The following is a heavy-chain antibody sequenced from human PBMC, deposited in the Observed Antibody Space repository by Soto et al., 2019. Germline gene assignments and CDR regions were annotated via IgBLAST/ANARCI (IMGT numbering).Heavy chain of an antibody. D-gene: IGHD3-10*01. J-gene: IGHJ4*02. CDR2: INHSGST. Sequence: SLAISLARVGSGGASRSYSRSRFRPLPGKGLEWIGEINHSGSTNYTPSLKSRVTISVDTSKNQFSLKLSSVTAADTAVYFCAREISFGDLRDYWSQGTL. CDR3: AREISFGDLRDY. V-gene: IGHV4-34*01. CDR1: GGASRSYS.